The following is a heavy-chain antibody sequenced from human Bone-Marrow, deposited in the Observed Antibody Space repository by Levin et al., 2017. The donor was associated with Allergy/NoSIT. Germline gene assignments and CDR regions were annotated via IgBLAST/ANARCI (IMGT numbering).Heavy chain of an antibody. J-gene: IGHJ5*02. CDR3: AKDHTIVVVPAAMGVCWFDP. Sequence: GESLKISCAASGFTFSSYAMSWVRQAPGKGLEWVSAISGSGGSTYYADSVKGRFTISRDNSKNTLYLQMNSLRAEDTAVYYCAKDHTIVVVPAAMGVCWFDPWGQGTLVTVSS. D-gene: IGHD2-2*01. CDR2: ISGSGGST. V-gene: IGHV3-23*01. CDR1: GFTFSSYA.